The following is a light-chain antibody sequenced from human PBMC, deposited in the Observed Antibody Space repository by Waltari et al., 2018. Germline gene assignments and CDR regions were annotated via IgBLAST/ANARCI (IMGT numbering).Light chain of an antibody. CDR2: LDS. V-gene: IGLV3-21*02. CDR1: NIGSRS. J-gene: IGLJ3*02. CDR3: HVWDANTVM. Sequence: SSVLTQAPSVSVAPGQTATVTCGGDNIGSRSVHWYQQKPGRAPVLAVYLDSDRPSGIPERFSGSKSGNAATLTISRGEAGDEADYYCHVWDANTVMFGGGTKLTVL.